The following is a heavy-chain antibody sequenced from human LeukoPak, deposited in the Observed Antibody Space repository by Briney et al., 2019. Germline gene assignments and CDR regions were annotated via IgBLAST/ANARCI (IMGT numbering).Heavy chain of an antibody. CDR1: GYSISSGYY. D-gene: IGHD4-17*01. CDR2: VYHSGNT. Sequence: SETLSLXCTLSGYSISSGYYWGWIRQPPGQGLEWIGSVYHSGNTYYNPSLKSRVTISVDTSKKQFSLKLSSVTAADTAVYYCARILPTNYGDYGFDYWGQGTLVTVSS. V-gene: IGHV4-38-2*02. CDR3: ARILPTNYGDYGFDY. J-gene: IGHJ4*02.